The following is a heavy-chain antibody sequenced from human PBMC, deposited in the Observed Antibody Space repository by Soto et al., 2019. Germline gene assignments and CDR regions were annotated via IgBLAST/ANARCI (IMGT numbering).Heavy chain of an antibody. CDR2: ISYDGVDQ. CDR1: GFTFSDYG. CDR3: ARSTYCNGGSCYPQY. V-gene: IGHV3-30*03. Sequence: GGSLRLSCAGPGFTFSDYGSHWVRQAPGKGLEWVAMISYDGVDQYYRDSVQGRFTISRDDSKHTVYLQMNSLRTEDTAMYYCARSTYCNGGSCYPQYWGPGTLVTVSS. J-gene: IGHJ4*02. D-gene: IGHD2-15*01.